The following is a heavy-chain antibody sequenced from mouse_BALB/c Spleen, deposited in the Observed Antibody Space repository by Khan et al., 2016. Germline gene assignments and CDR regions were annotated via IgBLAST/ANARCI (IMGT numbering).Heavy chain of an antibody. V-gene: IGHV1S81*02. D-gene: IGHD2-3*01. J-gene: IGHJ2*01. Sequence: QVRLQQSGAELVKPGASVKLSCKASGYTFTSYYMYWVKQRPGQGLEWIGEINPSNGGTNFNEKFKSKATLTVDKSSSTAYMQLSSLTSEDSAVDYGTRRHDGYYGGDYWGQGTTLTVSS. CDR2: INPSNGGT. CDR1: GYTFTSYY. CDR3: TRRHDGYYGGDY.